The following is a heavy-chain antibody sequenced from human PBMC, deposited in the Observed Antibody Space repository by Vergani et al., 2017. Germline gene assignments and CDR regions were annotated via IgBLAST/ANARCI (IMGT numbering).Heavy chain of an antibody. Sequence: QVQLQQWGAGLLKPSETLSLTCAVYGGSFSGYYWSWIRQPPGRGLEWIGEINQSGSTNYNPSLKSRVTISVDTSKNKFSLKLSSVTAADTAVYYCARDHGPKYYGDWYFDLWGRGTLVTVSS. J-gene: IGHJ2*01. CDR3: ARDHGPKYYGDWYFDL. D-gene: IGHD4-17*01. CDR1: GGSFSGYY. V-gene: IGHV4-34*01. CDR2: INQSGST.